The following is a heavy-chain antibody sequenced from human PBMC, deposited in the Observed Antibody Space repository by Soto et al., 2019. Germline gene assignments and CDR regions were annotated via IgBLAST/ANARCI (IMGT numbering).Heavy chain of an antibody. CDR2: INAGNGNT. D-gene: IGHD6-19*01. V-gene: IGHV1-3*05. J-gene: IGHJ4*02. CDR1: GYTFTSYA. Sequence: QVQLVQSGAEEKKPGASVKVSFKASGYTFTSYAMHWVRQAPGQRLEWMGWINAGNGNTKYSQKFQGRVTITRDTSASTAYMELSSLRSEDTAVYYCAKSGIAVAGTDYWGQGTLVTVSS. CDR3: AKSGIAVAGTDY.